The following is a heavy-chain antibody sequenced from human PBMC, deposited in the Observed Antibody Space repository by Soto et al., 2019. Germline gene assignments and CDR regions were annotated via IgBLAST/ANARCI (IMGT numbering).Heavy chain of an antibody. CDR3: ASRIRGGLDV. J-gene: IGHJ6*02. CDR1: GFTLSNYA. V-gene: IGHV3-30-3*02. Sequence: QVPLVESGGGVVQPGRSLRLSCAASGFTLSNYAMYWVRQAPGKGLEWVAVISYDGNNKYYADSVKGRFTISRDNSKNTLYLQMNSLRGEDTAVYYCASRIRGGLDVWGQGTTVTVSS. CDR2: ISYDGNNK.